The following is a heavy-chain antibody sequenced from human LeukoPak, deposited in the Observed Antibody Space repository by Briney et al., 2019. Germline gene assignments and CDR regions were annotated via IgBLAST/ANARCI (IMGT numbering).Heavy chain of an antibody. D-gene: IGHD5-12*01. CDR2: IYHSGST. CDR3: ARVVATTKGAWFDP. V-gene: IGHV4-30-2*01. Sequence: SETLSLTCAVSGGSISSGGYSWSWIRQPPGKGLGWIGYIYHSGSTYYNPSLKSRVTISVDRSKNQFSLKLSSVTAADTAVYYCARVVATTKGAWFDPWGQGTLATVSS. J-gene: IGHJ5*02. CDR1: GGSISSGGYS.